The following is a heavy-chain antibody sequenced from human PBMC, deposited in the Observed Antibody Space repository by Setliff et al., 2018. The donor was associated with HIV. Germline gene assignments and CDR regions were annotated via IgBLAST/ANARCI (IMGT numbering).Heavy chain of an antibody. CDR3: ARDLPVSNWYRYGLDY. CDR2: ISYDGSKK. D-gene: IGHD6-13*01. Sequence: GGSLRLSCAASGFTFSTYAMHWVRQAPGKGLEWVAIISYDGSKKYYADSVKGRFTISRDNSKNTLYLQMNSLRAEDTAVYYCARDLPVSNWYRYGLDYWGQGTLVTV. CDR1: GFTFSTYA. J-gene: IGHJ4*02. V-gene: IGHV3-30*01.